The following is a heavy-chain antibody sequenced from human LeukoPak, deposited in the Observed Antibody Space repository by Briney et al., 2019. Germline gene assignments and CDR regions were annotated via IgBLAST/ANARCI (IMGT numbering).Heavy chain of an antibody. CDR1: APSVSGYA. V-gene: IGHV3-69-1*02. CDR3: SRGYCSGGSCYMIGPS. CDR2: VLSSGAT. J-gene: IGHJ4*02. Sequence: PGRSLRLSSVASAPSVSGYAMSWDRQAPGEGPEWVAGVLSSGATYYAESLKGRFTISGDNAKNSLYLQMNSLRAEDTAVYYCSRGYCSGGSCYMIGPSWGQGTLVTVSS. D-gene: IGHD2-15*01.